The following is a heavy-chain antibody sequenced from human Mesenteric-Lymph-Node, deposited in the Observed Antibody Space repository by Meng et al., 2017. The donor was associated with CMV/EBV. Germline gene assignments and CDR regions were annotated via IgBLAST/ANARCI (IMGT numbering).Heavy chain of an antibody. V-gene: IGHV4-39*01. CDR3: ARASSGWYTGAVKFDH. D-gene: IGHD6-19*01. CDR1: ASIASSGYY. J-gene: IGHJ4*02. CDR2: IYYSGST. Sequence: ASIASSGYYGGWIRQPPGKGLEWIGSIYYSGSTDYNPSLKSRVTMSVDTSKNQFSVKLSSMTAADTAVYYCARASSGWYTGAVKFDHWGQGTLVTVSS.